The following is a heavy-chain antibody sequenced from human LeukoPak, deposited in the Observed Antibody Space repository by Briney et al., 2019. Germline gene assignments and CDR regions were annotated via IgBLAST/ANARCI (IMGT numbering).Heavy chain of an antibody. D-gene: IGHD1-26*01. J-gene: IGHJ3*02. Sequence: GGSLRLSCAASGFTFSGYAMDWVRQAPGKGLEWISSISRGAGTTYYAASVKGRFAISGDHSKNTVYLQMTSLRAEDTAVYYCAKNKWERSGAFDIWGQGTMVTVSS. CDR3: AKNKWERSGAFDI. CDR2: ISRGAGTT. CDR1: GFTFSGYA. V-gene: IGHV3-23*01.